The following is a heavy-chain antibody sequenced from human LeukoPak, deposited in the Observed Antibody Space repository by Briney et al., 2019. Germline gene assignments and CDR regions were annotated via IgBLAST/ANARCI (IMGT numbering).Heavy chain of an antibody. Sequence: SETLSLTCTVSGGSISSSSYYWGWIRQPPGKGLEWIGSIYYSGSTYYNPSLKSRVTISVDTSKNQFSLKLSSVTAADTAVYYCARPGSPYYYMDVWGKGTTVTVSS. V-gene: IGHV4-39*01. CDR2: IYYSGST. CDR3: ARPGSPYYYMDV. J-gene: IGHJ6*03. CDR1: GGSISSSSYY. D-gene: IGHD2-15*01.